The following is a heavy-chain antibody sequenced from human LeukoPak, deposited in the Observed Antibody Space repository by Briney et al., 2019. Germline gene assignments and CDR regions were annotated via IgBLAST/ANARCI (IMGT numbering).Heavy chain of an antibody. D-gene: IGHD3-22*01. CDR3: ARLSYYYDSSGYSSPVTYYFDY. V-gene: IGHV5-51*01. CDR1: GYSFTSYW. J-gene: IGHJ4*02. CDR2: IYPGDSDT. Sequence: GESLKISCKGSGYSFTSYWIGWVRQMPGKGLEWMGIIYPGDSDTRYSPSFQGQVTISADKSISTAYLQWSSLKASDTAMYYCARLSYYYDSSGYSSPVTYYFDYWGQGTPVTVSS.